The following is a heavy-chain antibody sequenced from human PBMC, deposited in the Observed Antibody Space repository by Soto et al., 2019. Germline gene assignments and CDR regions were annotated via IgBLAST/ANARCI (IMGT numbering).Heavy chain of an antibody. J-gene: IGHJ4*02. Sequence: PGESLKISCKGSGCSFTSFWIGWVRQMPGKGLEWMGIIFPGDSDTRYSPSFQGQVIISADKSISTAYLQWTSLTASDTAMYYCARPAAGDHGPFDNWGQGTLVTVSS. V-gene: IGHV5-51*01. CDR2: IFPGDSDT. D-gene: IGHD1-1*01. CDR3: ARPAAGDHGPFDN. CDR1: GCSFTSFW.